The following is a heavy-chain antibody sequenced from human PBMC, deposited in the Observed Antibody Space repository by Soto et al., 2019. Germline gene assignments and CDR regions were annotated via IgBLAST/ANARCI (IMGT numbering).Heavy chain of an antibody. CDR1: GGSISSGDYY. J-gene: IGHJ4*02. V-gene: IGHV4-31*03. CDR2: IYYRGST. Sequence: QVQLQESGPGLVKPSQTLSLTCTVSGGSISSGDYYWSWIRRHPGKGLEWIGYIYYRGSTYYNPSLKSRVTISVDTSKNQFSLKLSSVTAADTAVYYCARSSYQQQLDFDYWGQGTLVTVSS. CDR3: ARSSYQQQLDFDY. D-gene: IGHD6-13*01.